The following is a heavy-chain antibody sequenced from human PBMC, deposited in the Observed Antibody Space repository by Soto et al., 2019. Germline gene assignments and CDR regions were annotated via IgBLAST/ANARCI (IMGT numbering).Heavy chain of an antibody. D-gene: IGHD6-19*01. CDR1: GFTFSSYA. J-gene: IGHJ6*02. CDR2: ISYDGSNK. CDR3: ARDIAVAEYYYGMDV. V-gene: IGHV3-30-3*01. Sequence: GGSLRLSCAASGFTFSSYAMHWVRQAPGKGLEWVAVISYDGSNKYYADSVKGRFTISRDNSKNTLYLQMNSLRAEDTAVYYCARDIAVAEYYYGMDVWGQGTTVTVSS.